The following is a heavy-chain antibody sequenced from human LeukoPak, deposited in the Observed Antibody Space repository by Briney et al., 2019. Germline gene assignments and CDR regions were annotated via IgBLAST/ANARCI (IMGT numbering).Heavy chain of an antibody. CDR1: GGSISSYY. J-gene: IGHJ3*02. CDR2: IYYSGTT. D-gene: IGHD3-22*01. CDR3: ARSTYYYDPVPGDDAYDI. Sequence: SETLSLTCTVSGGSISSYYWSWIRQPPGKGLEWIGYIYYSGTTNYNPTLKSRVTISVDTSKNKFSLKLSSVTAADTAVYYCARSTYYYDPVPGDDAYDIWGQGTMITVSS. V-gene: IGHV4-59*01.